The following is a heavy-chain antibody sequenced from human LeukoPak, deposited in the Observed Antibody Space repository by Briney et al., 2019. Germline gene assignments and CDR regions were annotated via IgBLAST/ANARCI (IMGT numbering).Heavy chain of an antibody. D-gene: IGHD4-17*01. J-gene: IGHJ4*02. V-gene: IGHV3-21*01. CDR2: ISSTGRYM. Sequence: GGSLRLSCAASGFTFRSFSMNWARQAPGKGLEWVAAISSTGRYMYYADSVKGRFTISRDNAKNSVYLRMNSLRAEDTAVYYCARGGNGDSAVDYWGQGTLLTVSS. CDR1: GFTFRSFS. CDR3: ARGGNGDSAVDY.